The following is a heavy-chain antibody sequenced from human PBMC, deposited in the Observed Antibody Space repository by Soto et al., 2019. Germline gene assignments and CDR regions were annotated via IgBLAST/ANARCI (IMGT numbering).Heavy chain of an antibody. V-gene: IGHV3-48*01. CDR3: ARDFNWSFDS. CDR1: GFPFTSFS. Sequence: PGGSLRLSCAASGFPFTSFSMNWVRQAPGKGLEWLSYIGGNGGTISYADSVKGRFTISRDNARNSLFLQMNSLRAEDTAIYYCARDFNWSFDSWGQGALVTVSS. J-gene: IGHJ4*02. D-gene: IGHD1-1*01. CDR2: IGGNGGTI.